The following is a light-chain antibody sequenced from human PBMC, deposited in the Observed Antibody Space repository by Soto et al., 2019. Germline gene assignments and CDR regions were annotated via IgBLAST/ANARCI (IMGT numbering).Light chain of an antibody. J-gene: IGKJ5*01. CDR3: QQYSNWPPIT. Sequence: EIVMTQSPATLSVSPGERATLSCRASQSVSSNLAWYQQKPGQAPRLLIYGASTRATGIPARFSGSGSGTEFTLTISSLQPEEFAVYYCQQYSNWPPITFGQGTRLEIK. CDR2: GAS. V-gene: IGKV3-15*01. CDR1: QSVSSN.